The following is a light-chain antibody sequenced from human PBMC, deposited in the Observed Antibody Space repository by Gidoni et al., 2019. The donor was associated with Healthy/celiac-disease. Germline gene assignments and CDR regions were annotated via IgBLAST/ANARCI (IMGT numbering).Light chain of an antibody. Sequence: IVMTQSPATLSVSPGERATLSCRASQSVSSNLAWYQQKPGQDPRLLIYGASTRATGIPARFSGSGSGTEFTLTISSLQSEDFAVYYCQQYNNWPPYTFGQGTKLEIK. J-gene: IGKJ2*01. V-gene: IGKV3-15*01. CDR1: QSVSSN. CDR3: QQYNNWPPYT. CDR2: GAS.